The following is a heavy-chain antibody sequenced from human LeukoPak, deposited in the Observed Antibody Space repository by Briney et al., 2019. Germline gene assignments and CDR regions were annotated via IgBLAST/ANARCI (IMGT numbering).Heavy chain of an antibody. V-gene: IGHV3-30-3*01. Sequence: GGSLRLSCAASGFTFSSYAMHWVRQAPGKGLEWVAVISYDGSNKYYADSVKGRFTISRDNSKNTLYLQMNSLRAEDTAVYYCARDGHGMDVWGQGTRSSSP. CDR2: ISYDGSNK. CDR3: ARDGHGMDV. J-gene: IGHJ6*02. CDR1: GFTFSSYA.